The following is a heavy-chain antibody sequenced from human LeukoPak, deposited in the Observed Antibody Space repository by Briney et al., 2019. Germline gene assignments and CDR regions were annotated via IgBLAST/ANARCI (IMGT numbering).Heavy chain of an antibody. CDR3: ARWDGDYEGAEWFDP. Sequence: PGGSLSVSCVASGFIFSSYWMSWVRQAPGKGVEGVANIKQDGSERYYVDSVKGRFTISRDNANNSLYLQMNSLRAEDTAVYYCARWDGDYEGAEWFDPWGQGTLVNVSS. V-gene: IGHV3-7*01. CDR1: GFIFSSYW. CDR2: IKQDGSER. J-gene: IGHJ5*02. D-gene: IGHD4-17*01.